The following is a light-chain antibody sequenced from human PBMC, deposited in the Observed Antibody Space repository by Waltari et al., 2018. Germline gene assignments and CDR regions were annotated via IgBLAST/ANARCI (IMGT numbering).Light chain of an antibody. J-gene: IGLJ3*02. CDR3: QTGGHGTWV. CDR1: RGHSSNI. Sequence: QLVLTQSPSASAFLGASVKLTCTLSRGHSSNIIAWLQQQPEKGPRYLMKVNSDGSHSKGDEIPYRFSGSSSGAERYLTISTVQSEDEADYYCQTGGHGTWVFGGGTKLTVL. V-gene: IGLV4-69*01. CDR2: VNSDGSH.